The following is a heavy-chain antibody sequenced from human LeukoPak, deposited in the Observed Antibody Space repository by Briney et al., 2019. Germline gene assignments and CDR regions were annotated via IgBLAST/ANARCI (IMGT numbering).Heavy chain of an antibody. CDR2: IYTRGST. CDR3: AREQGPYYGSGSYYTLFDY. D-gene: IGHD3-10*01. J-gene: IGHJ4*02. Sequence: SETLSLTCTVSGGSISSYYWSWIRQPAGKGLEWIGRIYTRGSTNYNPSLKSRVTMSVDTSKNQFSLKLSSVTAADTAVYYCAREQGPYYGSGSYYTLFDYWGQGTLVTVSS. V-gene: IGHV4-4*07. CDR1: GGSISSYY.